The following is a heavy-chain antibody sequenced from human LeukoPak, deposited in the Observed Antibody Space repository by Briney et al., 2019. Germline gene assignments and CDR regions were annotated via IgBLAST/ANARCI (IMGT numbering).Heavy chain of an antibody. CDR3: TRDIVATIPTHYYYYGMDL. Sequence: QPGGSLRLSCAASGFTLSSYWMHWVRRAPGKGLVWVSRVNSDGTSTTYADSVRGRFTSSRDNAKNTLYLQMNSLRVEDTAVYYSTRDIVATIPTHYYYYGMDLWGQGTTVTVSS. V-gene: IGHV3-74*03. D-gene: IGHD5-12*01. J-gene: IGHJ6*02. CDR2: VNSDGTST. CDR1: GFTLSSYW.